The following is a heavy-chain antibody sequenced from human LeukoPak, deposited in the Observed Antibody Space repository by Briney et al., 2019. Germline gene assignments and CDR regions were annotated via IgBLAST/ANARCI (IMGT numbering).Heavy chain of an antibody. CDR3: TRDLGVDTTMIFFDY. CDR2: ISAYNGNT. Sequence: ASVKVSCKASGYTFTSFGISWVRQAPGQGLEWMGWISAYNGNTNYAQKLQGRVTMTTDTSTSTAYMEIRSLRSDDTAVYYCTRDLGVDTTMIFFDYWGQGSLVTVSP. D-gene: IGHD5-18*01. V-gene: IGHV1-18*01. CDR1: GYTFTSFG. J-gene: IGHJ4*02.